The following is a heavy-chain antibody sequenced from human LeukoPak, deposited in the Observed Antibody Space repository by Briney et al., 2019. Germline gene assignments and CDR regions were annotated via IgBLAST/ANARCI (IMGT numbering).Heavy chain of an antibody. CDR3: ARDWLRPAAGFYYYYGMDV. V-gene: IGHV1-69*04. J-gene: IGHJ6*02. D-gene: IGHD6-13*01. CDR1: GGTFSSYA. CDR2: IIPILGIA. Sequence: ASVKVSCKASGGTFSSYAISWVRQAPGQGLEWMGRIIPILGIANYAQKFQGRVTITADKSTSTAYMELSSLRSEDTAVYYCARDWLRPAAGFYYYYGMDVWGQGTTVTVSS.